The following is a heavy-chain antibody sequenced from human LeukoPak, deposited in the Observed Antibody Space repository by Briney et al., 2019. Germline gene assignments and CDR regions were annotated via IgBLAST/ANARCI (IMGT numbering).Heavy chain of an antibody. V-gene: IGHV1-69*13. D-gene: IGHD3-10*01. Sequence: GASVKVSCKASGGTFSSYAISWVRQAPGQGLEWMGGIIPIFGTANYAQKFQGRVTITADESTSTAYMELSSLRSEDTAVYYCASRITMVPDAFDIWGQGTMVTVSS. J-gene: IGHJ3*02. CDR3: ASRITMVPDAFDI. CDR1: GGTFSSYA. CDR2: IIPIFGTA.